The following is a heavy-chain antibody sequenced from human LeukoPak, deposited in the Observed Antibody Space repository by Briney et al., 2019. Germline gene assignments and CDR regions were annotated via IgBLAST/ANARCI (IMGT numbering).Heavy chain of an antibody. V-gene: IGHV3-66*01. CDR1: GFTVSSNY. D-gene: IGHD3-3*01. CDR2: IYSGGST. Sequence: GXXLRLSCAASGFTVSSNYMSWVRQAPGKGLEWVSVIYSGGSTYYADSVKGGFTISRENCKKKLCLEMNNLGAEETAVYYCARDRYTIFGVVTPDMDVWGKGTTVTVSS. J-gene: IGHJ6*03. CDR3: ARDRYTIFGVVTPDMDV.